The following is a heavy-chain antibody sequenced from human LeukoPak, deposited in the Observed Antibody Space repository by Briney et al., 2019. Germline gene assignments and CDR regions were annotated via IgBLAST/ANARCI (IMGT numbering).Heavy chain of an antibody. Sequence: GGSLRLSCAASGFTFSSYAMSWVRQAPGKGLEWVSAISGSGGSTYYADSVKGRSTISRDNSKNTLYLQMNSLRAEDTAVYYCAKGYYGSGSYYMSYWGQGTLVTVSS. CDR1: GFTFSSYA. CDR2: ISGSGGST. V-gene: IGHV3-23*01. D-gene: IGHD3-10*01. J-gene: IGHJ4*02. CDR3: AKGYYGSGSYYMSY.